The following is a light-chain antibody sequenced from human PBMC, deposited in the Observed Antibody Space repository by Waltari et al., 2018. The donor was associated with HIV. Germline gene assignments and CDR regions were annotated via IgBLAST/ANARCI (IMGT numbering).Light chain of an antibody. CDR2: DVN. Sequence: QSALTQPASLSGSPGQSITISCTGTNHDVGVYNFVSWYQQHPDKTPKLVIFDVNKRPSGISSRFSGSKSANMASLTISGLQADDEAHDYCCSYTSSNSWVFGGGTKLTVL. J-gene: IGLJ3*02. CDR3: CSYTSSNSWV. CDR1: NHDVGVYNF. V-gene: IGLV2-14*03.